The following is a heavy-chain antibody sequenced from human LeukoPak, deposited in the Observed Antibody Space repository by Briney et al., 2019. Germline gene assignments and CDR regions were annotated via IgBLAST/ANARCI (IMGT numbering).Heavy chain of an antibody. CDR2: IKSKTEGGTT. CDR3: TTSDSSGWSFDY. D-gene: IGHD6-19*01. Sequence: GGSLRLSCAASGFTFSNAWMSWVRQAPGKGLEWVGRIKSKTEGGTTDYAAPVKGRFTISRDDSKNTLYLQMNSLKTEDTAVYYCTTSDSSGWSFDYWGQGTLVTVSS. CDR1: GFTFSNAW. J-gene: IGHJ4*02. V-gene: IGHV3-15*01.